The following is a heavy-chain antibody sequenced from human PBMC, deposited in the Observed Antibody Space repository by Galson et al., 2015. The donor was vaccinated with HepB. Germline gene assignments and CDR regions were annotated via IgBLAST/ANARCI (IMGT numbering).Heavy chain of an antibody. Sequence: SLRLSCATSGFTFSSYTMNWVRQAPGKGLEWVSSISSSGVYINYADSVKGRFTISRDNAKNSLYLQMSGLRAEDTAVYYCASAGQQLVPYWGQGTLVTVSS. CDR3: ASAGQQLVPY. V-gene: IGHV3-21*04. CDR1: GFTFSSYT. J-gene: IGHJ4*02. D-gene: IGHD6-13*01. CDR2: ISSSGVYI.